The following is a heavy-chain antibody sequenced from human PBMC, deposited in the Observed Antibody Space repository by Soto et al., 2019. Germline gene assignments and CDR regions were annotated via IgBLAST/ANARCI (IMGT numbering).Heavy chain of an antibody. J-gene: IGHJ5*02. CDR3: ARTGSSSWYWFDP. V-gene: IGHV1-3*01. Sequence: QVQLVQSGAEVKKPGASVKVSCKASGYTFTSYAMPWVRQAPGQRLEWMGWINAGNGNTKYSQKFKGSVTITRDTSASTAHMKLSRLRSKDTAVYYCARTGSSSWYWFDPWGQATLVTVSS. CDR2: INAGNGNT. D-gene: IGHD6-13*01. CDR1: GYTFTSYA.